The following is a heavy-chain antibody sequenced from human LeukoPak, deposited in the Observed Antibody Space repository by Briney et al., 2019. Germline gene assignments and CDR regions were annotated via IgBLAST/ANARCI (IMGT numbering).Heavy chain of an antibody. Sequence: GASVRVSCKASGGTFSSYGISWVRQAPGQGLEWMGGIIPIFGTANYAQKFQGRVTLIADEFRNTAYMELSSLRSEDTAVYYCARGSTAQYYYDRSGYSTFDYWGQGTLVTVSS. CDR3: ARGSTAQYYYDRSGYSTFDY. CDR1: GGTFSSYG. CDR2: IIPIFGTA. J-gene: IGHJ4*02. D-gene: IGHD3-22*01. V-gene: IGHV1-69*13.